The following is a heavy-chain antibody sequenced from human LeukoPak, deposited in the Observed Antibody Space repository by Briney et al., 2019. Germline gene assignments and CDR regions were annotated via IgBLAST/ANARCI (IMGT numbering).Heavy chain of an antibody. CDR1: GYTFTGYY. Sequence: ASVKVSCKASGYTFTGYYMHWVRQAPGQGLEWMGWINPNSGGTNYAQKFQGRVTMTRDTSISTAYMELSRLRSDDTAVYFCARDSKSHYYDSSGYLPYFDYWGQGALVTVSS. CDR2: INPNSGGT. CDR3: ARDSKSHYYDSSGYLPYFDY. J-gene: IGHJ4*02. V-gene: IGHV1-2*02. D-gene: IGHD3-22*01.